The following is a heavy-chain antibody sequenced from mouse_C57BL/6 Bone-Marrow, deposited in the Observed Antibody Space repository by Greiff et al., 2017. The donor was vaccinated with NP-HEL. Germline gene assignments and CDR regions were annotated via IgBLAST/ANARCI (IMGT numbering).Heavy chain of an antibody. CDR1: GYTFTSYW. J-gene: IGHJ1*03. Sequence: QVQLKQPGAELVKPGASVKLSCKASGYTFTSYWMHWVKQRPGRGLEWIGRIDPNSGGTKYNEKFKSKATLTVDKPSSTAYMQLSSLTSEDSAVYYCARGNPITTVVEDFDVWGTGTTVTVSS. D-gene: IGHD1-1*01. CDR3: ARGNPITTVVEDFDV. CDR2: IDPNSGGT. V-gene: IGHV1-72*01.